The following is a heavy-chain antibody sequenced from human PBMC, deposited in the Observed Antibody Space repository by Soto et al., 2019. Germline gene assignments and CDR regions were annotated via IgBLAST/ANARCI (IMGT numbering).Heavy chain of an antibody. D-gene: IGHD3-22*01. J-gene: IGHJ4*02. V-gene: IGHV4-39*01. CDR1: GCSISSSSYY. CDR2: ISHTGST. Sequence: SETLSLTCIVSGCSISSSSYYWGWIRQPPGKGLEWIGSISHTGSTYYNPSLKSRVTISVDTSKNQFSLKVSAVTAADTAVYYCARHLGSSGYSAYDYWGQGTLVTVS. CDR3: ARHLGSSGYSAYDY.